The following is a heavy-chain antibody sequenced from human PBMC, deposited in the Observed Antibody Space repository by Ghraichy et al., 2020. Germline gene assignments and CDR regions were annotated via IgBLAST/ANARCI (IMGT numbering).Heavy chain of an antibody. J-gene: IGHJ6*03. CDR1: GGSISSYF. CDR3: ARVIYYDSRGSYCYYMDV. D-gene: IGHD3-22*01. Sequence: SETLSLTCTVSGGSISSYFWSWIRQPPGKGLEWIGYIYNSGSTNYNPSLKSRVTISVDTSKNQFSLKLTSVTAADTAMYYCARVIYYDSRGSYCYYMDVWGVGTTVTVSS. V-gene: IGHV4-59*01. CDR2: IYNSGST.